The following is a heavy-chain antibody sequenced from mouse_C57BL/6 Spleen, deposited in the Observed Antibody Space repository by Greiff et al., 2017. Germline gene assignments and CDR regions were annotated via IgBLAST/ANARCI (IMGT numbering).Heavy chain of an antibody. D-gene: IGHD2-3*01. CDR1: GYAFSSSW. CDR2: IYPGDGDT. J-gene: IGHJ4*01. CDR3: ARWGLYDGYYEGAMDY. Sequence: QVQLQQSGPELVKPGASVKISCKASGYAFSSSWMNWVKQRPGKGLEWIGRIYPGDGDTNYNGKFKGKATLTADKSSSTAYMQLSSLTSEDSAVYFCARWGLYDGYYEGAMDYWGQGTSVTVSS. V-gene: IGHV1-82*01.